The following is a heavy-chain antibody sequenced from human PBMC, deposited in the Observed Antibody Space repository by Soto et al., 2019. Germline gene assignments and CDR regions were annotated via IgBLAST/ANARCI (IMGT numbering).Heavy chain of an antibody. Sequence: PSETLSLTCTVSGGTISSGCYYWRWIRQHPGKGLEWIGYIYYSGSTYYNPSLKSRVTISVDTSKNQFSLKLSSVTAADTAVYYCATDYYDSSGYSTWGQGTLVTVSS. CDR3: ATDYYDSSGYST. J-gene: IGHJ5*02. D-gene: IGHD3-22*01. V-gene: IGHV4-31*03. CDR2: IYYSGST. CDR1: GGTISSGCYY.